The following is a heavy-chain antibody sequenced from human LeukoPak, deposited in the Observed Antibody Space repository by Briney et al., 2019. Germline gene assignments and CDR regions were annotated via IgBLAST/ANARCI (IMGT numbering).Heavy chain of an antibody. Sequence: ASVKVSCKASGYTFTGYYMHWVRQAPGQGLEWMGWINPNSGATNYVQKFQGRVTMTRDTSISTAYMELSRLKSDDTAVYFCARASLESITMGRDWGQGALVTVSS. CDR2: INPNSGAT. CDR1: GYTFTGYY. CDR3: ARASLESITMGRD. D-gene: IGHD3-10*01. J-gene: IGHJ4*02. V-gene: IGHV1-2*02.